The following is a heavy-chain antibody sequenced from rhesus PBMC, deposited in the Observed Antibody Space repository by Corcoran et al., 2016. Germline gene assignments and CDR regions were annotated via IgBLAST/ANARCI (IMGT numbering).Heavy chain of an antibody. V-gene: IGHV4-106*01. CDR3: ARDSSGWILFDY. J-gene: IGHJ4*01. D-gene: IGHD6-31*01. Sequence: QVQLQESGPGLVKPSEPLSLTCAVSGGSISDDYYWSWIRQPPGTGLEWIWYIYGSGGGTNYNPSLKNRVTISIDTSKNQFSLKLSSVTAADTAVYYCARDSSGWILFDYWGQGVLVTVSS. CDR2: IYGSGGGT. CDR1: GGSISDDYY.